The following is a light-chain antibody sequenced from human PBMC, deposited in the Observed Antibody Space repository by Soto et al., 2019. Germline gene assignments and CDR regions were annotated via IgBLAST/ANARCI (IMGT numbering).Light chain of an antibody. CDR1: QSVSNNY. Sequence: SQSPGTLSLSTGERATLSCRASQSVSNNYLAWYQQKPGQAPRLLIYGASNRATGIPDRFSGSGSGTDFTLTISRLEPEDFAVYYCQQYGSSGTFAQRTKVAIK. V-gene: IGKV3-20*01. CDR3: QQYGSSGT. CDR2: GAS. J-gene: IGKJ1*01.